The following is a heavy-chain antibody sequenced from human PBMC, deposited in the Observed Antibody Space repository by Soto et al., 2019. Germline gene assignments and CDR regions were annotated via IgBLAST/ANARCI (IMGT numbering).Heavy chain of an antibody. CDR2: ISYDGSNK. D-gene: IGHD2-2*01. V-gene: IGHV3-30*18. J-gene: IGHJ6*02. Sequence: QVLLVESGGGVVQPGRSLRLSCAASGFTFTSYGMHWVRQAPGKGLEWVAVISYDGSNKYFADSVQGRSIISRDNSKDMVYLEMTSLRPENTAVYYCVKALTRSGPSYGRDVWGQGTTVTVS. CDR3: VKALTRSGPSYGRDV. CDR1: GFTFTSYG.